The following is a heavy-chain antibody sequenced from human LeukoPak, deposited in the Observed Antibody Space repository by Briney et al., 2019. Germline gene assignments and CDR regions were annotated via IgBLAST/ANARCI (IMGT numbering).Heavy chain of an antibody. CDR2: VNHSGRT. V-gene: IGHV4-34*01. CDR3: ARTSGFF. CDR1: GDPFIGYF. Sequence: PAETLSLTCAASGDPFIGYFWTWIRQAPGKGLEWIGDVNHSGRTNYNPSLQRRVSISVDTSKNQFSLNVTSVTGADTAAYYCARTSGFFWGQGVLVTVSS. J-gene: IGHJ4*02. D-gene: IGHD3-22*01.